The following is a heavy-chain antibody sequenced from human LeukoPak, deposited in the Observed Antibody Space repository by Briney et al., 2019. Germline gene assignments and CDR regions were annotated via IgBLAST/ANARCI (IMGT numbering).Heavy chain of an antibody. V-gene: IGHV4-59*01. Sequence: SETLSLTCTVSGGSISSYYWSWIRQPPGKVLEWIGYIYYSGSTNYNPALKSRVTISVDTSKNQFSLKLSSVTPADTAVYYCARAIVGATGRYYYYYMDVWGKGTTVTISS. D-gene: IGHD1-26*01. J-gene: IGHJ6*03. CDR1: GGSISSYY. CDR2: IYYSGST. CDR3: ARAIVGATGRYYYYYMDV.